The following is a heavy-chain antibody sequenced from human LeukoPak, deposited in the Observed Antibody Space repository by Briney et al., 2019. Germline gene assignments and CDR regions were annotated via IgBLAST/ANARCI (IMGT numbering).Heavy chain of an antibody. D-gene: IGHD3-3*01. CDR3: TIRPITIFGVVIPF. V-gene: IGHV3-49*03. CDR2: IRSKAYGGTT. J-gene: IGHJ4*02. CDR1: GFTFGDYA. Sequence: GGSLRLSCTASGFTFGDYAMSWFRQAPGKGLEWVGFIRSKAYGGTTEYAASVKGRFTISRDDSKSIAYLQMNSLKTEDTAVYYCTIRPITIFGVVIPFGGQGTLVTVSS.